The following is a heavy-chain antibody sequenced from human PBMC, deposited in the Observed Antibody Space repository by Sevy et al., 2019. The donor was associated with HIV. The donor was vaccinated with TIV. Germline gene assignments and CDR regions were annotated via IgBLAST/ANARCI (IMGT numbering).Heavy chain of an antibody. D-gene: IGHD2-15*01. CDR1: GFTFDDYG. V-gene: IGHV3-20*01. Sequence: GGFLRLSCAASGFTFDDYGMSWVRQAPGKGLEWVSGINWNGGSTGYADSGKGRFTISRDNAKNSLYLQMNSLRAEDTALYHCARGGTRAPITYYYYGMDVWGQGTTVTVSS. CDR2: INWNGGST. CDR3: ARGGTRAPITYYYYGMDV. J-gene: IGHJ6*02.